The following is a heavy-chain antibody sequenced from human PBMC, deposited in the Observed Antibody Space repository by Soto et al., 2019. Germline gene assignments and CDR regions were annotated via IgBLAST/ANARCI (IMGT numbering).Heavy chain of an antibody. CDR2: IYYSGST. Sequence: SETLSLTCTVSGGNISGYDWSWIRQQPGKGLEWIGYIYYSGSTYYNPSLKSRVTISVDTSKNQFSLKLSSVTAADTAVYYCARQDYDILTGYRDNAMDVWGKGPRSPSPQ. D-gene: IGHD3-9*01. CDR3: ARQDYDILTGYRDNAMDV. J-gene: IGHJ6*01. V-gene: IGHV4-59*04. CDR1: GGNISGYD.